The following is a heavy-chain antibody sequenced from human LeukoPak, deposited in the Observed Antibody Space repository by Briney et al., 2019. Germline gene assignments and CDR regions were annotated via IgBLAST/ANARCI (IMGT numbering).Heavy chain of an antibody. CDR2: ITSSSTNI. CDR3: ATSGNYYLKY. D-gene: IGHD1-26*01. Sequence: GGSLRLSCAASGFTFSSYGMHWVRQAPGKGLEWVSHITSSSTNIYYADSVKGRFTISRDNAKNALSLQMNSLRDEDTAVYYCATSGNYYLKYWGQGTLVTVSS. CDR1: GFTFSSYG. J-gene: IGHJ4*02. V-gene: IGHV3-48*02.